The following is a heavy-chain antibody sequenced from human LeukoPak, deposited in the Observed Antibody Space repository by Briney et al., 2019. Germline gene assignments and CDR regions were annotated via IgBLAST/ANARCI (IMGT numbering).Heavy chain of an antibody. CDR3: ALGDSPAGLDLDY. CDR1: GYSFTTYW. D-gene: IGHD3-22*01. Sequence: GESLKISCKGSGYSFTTYWIGWVRQMPGKGLEWMGIIYPGDSGTRYSPSFQGQVTISADKSINTAYLQWNSLKASDTAIYYCALGDSPAGLDLDYWGQGTLVTVSS. CDR2: IYPGDSGT. J-gene: IGHJ4*02. V-gene: IGHV5-51*01.